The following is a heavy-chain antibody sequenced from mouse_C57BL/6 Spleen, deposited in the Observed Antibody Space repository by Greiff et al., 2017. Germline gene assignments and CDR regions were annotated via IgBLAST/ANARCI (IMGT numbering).Heavy chain of an antibody. V-gene: IGHV1-76*01. CDR1: GYTFTDYY. CDR3: ASGLLRYFDY. J-gene: IGHJ2*01. Sequence: VQLQQSGAELVRPGASVKLSCKASGYTFTDYYINWVKQRPGQGLEWIARIYPGSGNTYYNEKFKGKATLTAEKSSSTAYMQLSSLTSEDSAVYFCASGLLRYFDYWGQGTTLTVSS. CDR2: IYPGSGNT. D-gene: IGHD1-1*01.